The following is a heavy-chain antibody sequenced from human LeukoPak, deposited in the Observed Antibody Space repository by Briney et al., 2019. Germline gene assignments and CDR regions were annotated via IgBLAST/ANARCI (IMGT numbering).Heavy chain of an antibody. Sequence: GWSLRLSCTASGFSFSGYWMQWVRQAPGKGLVWVSRINTEGSTTNYADSVKGRFTISRDNAKNTLYLQMNSLRAEDTAIYYCARVDPTASGKHDCWGQGTLVTVSS. J-gene: IGHJ4*02. CDR2: INTEGSTT. CDR1: GFSFSGYW. V-gene: IGHV3-74*01. CDR3: ARVDPTASGKHDC. D-gene: IGHD6-13*01.